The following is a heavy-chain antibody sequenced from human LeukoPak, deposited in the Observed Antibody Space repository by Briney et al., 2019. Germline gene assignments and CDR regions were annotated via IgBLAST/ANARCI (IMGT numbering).Heavy chain of an antibody. J-gene: IGHJ3*01. D-gene: IGHD4-11*01. CDR3: ANLRLGDDAFDV. CDR2: IYYTGRN. Sequence: SETLSLTCTVSGGCIGSQYWSWIRQPPGKGLQWIGSIYYTGRNSHNPSLRGRVFISVDTSKNQFSLKLSSVTAADTAIYYCANLRLGDDAFDVWGQGTPVTASS. CDR1: GGCIGSQY. V-gene: IGHV4-59*11.